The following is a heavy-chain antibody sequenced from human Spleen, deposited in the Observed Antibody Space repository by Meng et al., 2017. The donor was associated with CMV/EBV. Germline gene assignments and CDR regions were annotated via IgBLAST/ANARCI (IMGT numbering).Heavy chain of an antibody. D-gene: IGHD5/OR15-5a*01. CDR2: VYYTGAK. V-gene: IGHV4-59*01. J-gene: IGHJ4*02. CDR3: ARDQIPSVD. Sequence: SETLSLTCTVSGGSINSYLWSWVRQSPMKGLEWIGYVYYTGAKYYNPSLKSRVFMSLDSSKNQFSLNLTSVTAADMAIYYCARDQIPSVDWGQGTLVTVSS. CDR1: GGSINSYL.